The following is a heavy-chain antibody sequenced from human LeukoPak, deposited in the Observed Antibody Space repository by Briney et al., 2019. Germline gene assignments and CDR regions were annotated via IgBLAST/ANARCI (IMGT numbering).Heavy chain of an antibody. CDR1: GYSISSGYY. CDR2: IYHSGST. J-gene: IGHJ5*02. D-gene: IGHD3-3*01. CDR3: AREIGITIFGFDP. Sequence: SETLSLTCTVSGYSISSGYYWGWIRQPPGKGLEWIGTIYHSGSTYYNPSLKGRVTISVDTSKNQFSLKLNSATAADTAVYYCAREIGITIFGFDPWGQGTLVTVSS. V-gene: IGHV4-38-2*02.